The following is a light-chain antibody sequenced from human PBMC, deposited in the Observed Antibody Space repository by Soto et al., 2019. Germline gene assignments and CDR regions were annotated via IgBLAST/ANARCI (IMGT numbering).Light chain of an antibody. CDR2: GAS. V-gene: IGKV3-20*01. CDR1: QNINNNY. CDR3: QQHGISHIT. J-gene: IGKJ5*01. Sequence: EDVLTQSPGTLSLSPGERATLSCRASQNINNNYLAWYQQKPGQAPRLLIYGASIRATDIPDRFSGSGSGTDFTLTITRLEPEDSAVYYCQQHGISHITFGQGTRLEIK.